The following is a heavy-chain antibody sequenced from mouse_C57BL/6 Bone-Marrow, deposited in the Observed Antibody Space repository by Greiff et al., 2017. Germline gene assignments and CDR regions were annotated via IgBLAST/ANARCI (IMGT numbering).Heavy chain of an antibody. D-gene: IGHD1-1*01. Sequence: QVQLQQPGTELVKPGASVKLSCKASGYTFTSYWMHWVKQRPGPGLEWIGNINPSNGGTNYNEKFKSKATLTVDKSSSTAYMQLSSLTSEDSAVYYCARAALYYYGSSYPYAMDYWGQGTSGTVSS. J-gene: IGHJ4*01. CDR3: ARAALYYYGSSYPYAMDY. V-gene: IGHV1-53*01. CDR1: GYTFTSYW. CDR2: INPSNGGT.